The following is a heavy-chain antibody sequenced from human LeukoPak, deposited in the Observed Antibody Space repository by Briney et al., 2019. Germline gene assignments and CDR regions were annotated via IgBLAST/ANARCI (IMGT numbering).Heavy chain of an antibody. J-gene: IGHJ4*02. CDR2: INHSGST. Sequence: PSETLSLTCAVYGGSFSGYYWSWIRQPPGKGLEWIGEINHSGSTNYNPSLKSRVTISVDTSKNQFSLKLSSVTAADTAVHYGARTNWTVDYWGQGTLVTVSS. V-gene: IGHV4-34*01. CDR3: ARTNWTVDY. CDR1: GGSFSGYY. D-gene: IGHD1-1*01.